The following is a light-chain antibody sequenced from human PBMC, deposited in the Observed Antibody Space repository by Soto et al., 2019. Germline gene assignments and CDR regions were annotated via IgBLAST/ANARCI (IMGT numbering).Light chain of an antibody. Sequence: IKLTPSPSTLPAFLGERVALTYRASQSISSWLAWYQQKPGKAPKLLIYAASSLQSGVTSRFSGSGSGTDFTLTISSLQPEDFATYYCLQDYNYPVTFGQGTKV. CDR1: QSISSW. CDR2: AAS. V-gene: IGKV1-6*01. J-gene: IGKJ1*01. CDR3: LQDYNYPVT.